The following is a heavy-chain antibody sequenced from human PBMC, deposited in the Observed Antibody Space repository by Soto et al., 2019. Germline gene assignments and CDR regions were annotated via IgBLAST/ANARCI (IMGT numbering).Heavy chain of an antibody. CDR3: ARLGYCSGGSCYLRFDY. V-gene: IGHV4-59*08. Sequence: QVQLQESGPGLVKPSETLSLTCTVSGGSISSYYWSWIRQPPGKGLEWIGYIYYSGSTNYNPSLRSRVTISVDTSKNQFSLKLGSVTAADTAVYYCARLGYCSGGSCYLRFDYWGQGPLVTFSS. CDR1: GGSISSYY. CDR2: IYYSGST. D-gene: IGHD2-15*01. J-gene: IGHJ4*02.